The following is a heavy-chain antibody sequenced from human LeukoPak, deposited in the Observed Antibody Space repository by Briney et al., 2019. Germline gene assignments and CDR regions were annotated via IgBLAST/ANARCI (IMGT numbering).Heavy chain of an antibody. Sequence: ASVKVSCRASGYTFTSYSMHWVRQAPGQGLEWMGIINPSGGSTSYAQKFQGRVTMTRDTSTSTVYMEMSSLRSEDTAVYYCARPGGKYAFDIWGQGTVVTVSS. V-gene: IGHV1-46*01. D-gene: IGHD2-15*01. CDR3: ARPGGKYAFDI. CDR1: GYTFTSYS. J-gene: IGHJ3*02. CDR2: INPSGGST.